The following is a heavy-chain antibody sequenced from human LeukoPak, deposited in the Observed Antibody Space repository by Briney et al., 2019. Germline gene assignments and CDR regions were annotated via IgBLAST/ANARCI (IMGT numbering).Heavy chain of an antibody. Sequence: PSETLSLTCTVSGGSISSYYWSWIRQPPGKGLEWIGYIFNSGRTNYNPSLKSRVTISVDTSKNQFSLKLRSVTAADTAVYYCAEVERRNYWGQGTLVTVSS. J-gene: IGHJ4*02. D-gene: IGHD1-1*01. CDR3: AEVERRNY. CDR1: GGSISSYY. CDR2: IFNSGRT. V-gene: IGHV4-59*08.